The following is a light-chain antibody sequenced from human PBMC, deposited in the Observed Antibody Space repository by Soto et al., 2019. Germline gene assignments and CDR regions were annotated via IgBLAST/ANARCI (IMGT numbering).Light chain of an antibody. CDR1: SSDVGGYNY. V-gene: IGLV2-14*01. Sequence: SVLTQPASVSGSPGEWITISCPGTSSDVGGYNYVSWYQQQPGKAPKFMIYDVTNRPSGVSNRFSGSKSGNTASLTISGLQAEDEADYYCCSYTTSNTRQIVFGTGTRSPS. J-gene: IGLJ1*01. CDR2: DVT. CDR3: CSYTTSNTRQIV.